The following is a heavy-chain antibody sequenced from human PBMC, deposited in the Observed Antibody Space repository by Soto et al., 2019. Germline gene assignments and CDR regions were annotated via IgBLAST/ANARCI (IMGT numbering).Heavy chain of an antibody. CDR1: GGTFSSYA. D-gene: IGHD3-3*01. J-gene: IGHJ6*02. Sequence: SVKVSCKASGGTFSSYAISWVRQAPGQGLEWMGGIIPIFGTANYAQKFQGRVTITADESTSTAYMELSSLRSEDTAVYYCARAIFGVVIPNPYYYYGMDVWGQ. CDR2: IIPIFGTA. CDR3: ARAIFGVVIPNPYYYYGMDV. V-gene: IGHV1-69*13.